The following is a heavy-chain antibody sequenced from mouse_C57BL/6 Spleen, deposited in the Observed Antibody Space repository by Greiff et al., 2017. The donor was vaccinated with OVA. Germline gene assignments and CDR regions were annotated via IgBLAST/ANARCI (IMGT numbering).Heavy chain of an antibody. D-gene: IGHD1-1*01. J-gene: IGHJ3*01. CDR3: ARHNGSSYGAWFAY. CDR2: ISNGGGST. Sequence: EVKVVESGGGLVQPGGSLKLSCAASGFTFSDYYMYWVRQTPEKRLEWVAYISNGGGSTYYPDTVKGRFTISRDNAKNTLYLQMSRLKSEDTAMYYCARHNGSSYGAWFAYWGQGTLVTVSA. CDR1: GFTFSDYY. V-gene: IGHV5-12*01.